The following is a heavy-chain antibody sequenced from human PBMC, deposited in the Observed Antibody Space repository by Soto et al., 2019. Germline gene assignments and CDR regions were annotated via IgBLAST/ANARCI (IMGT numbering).Heavy chain of an antibody. CDR1: GGSISSGGYY. CDR2: IYYSGST. V-gene: IGHV4-31*03. J-gene: IGHJ3*02. D-gene: IGHD2-15*01. Sequence: QVQLQESGPGLVKPSQTLSLTCTVSGGSISSGGYYWSWIRQHPGKGLEWIGYIYYSGSTYYNPSLKSRVTISVDTSKNQFSLKLSSVTAAATAVYYCARVKRYCSGGSCSKSAFDIWGQGTMVTVSS. CDR3: ARVKRYCSGGSCSKSAFDI.